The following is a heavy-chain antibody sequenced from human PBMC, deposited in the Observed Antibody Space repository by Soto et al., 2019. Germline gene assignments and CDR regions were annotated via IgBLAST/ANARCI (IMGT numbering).Heavy chain of an antibody. CDR3: AHAYGGTSWPNDAFDV. D-gene: IGHD2-2*01. Sequence: QTTLKDSGPRLVKPTQTLTLTCTFSGFSLSADGVGVGWIRQPPGKALEWLALIYWDDDKRYRPSLKSRLTIPKDTSKNQVVLTMTNMDPVDTATYYCAHAYGGTSWPNDAFDVWGQGTVVTVSS. CDR2: IYWDDDK. J-gene: IGHJ3*01. V-gene: IGHV2-5*02. CDR1: GFSLSADGVG.